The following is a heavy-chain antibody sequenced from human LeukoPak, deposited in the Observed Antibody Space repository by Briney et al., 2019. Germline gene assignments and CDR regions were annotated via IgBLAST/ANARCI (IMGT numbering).Heavy chain of an antibody. Sequence: PGGSLRLSCGASGFTFSSYWMFWVRQAPGKGLVWVSRINTDGSSTTHADSVKGRFTISRDNAKNTLYLQMNSLRAEDTAVYYCSRACYDSSGSYIATFDSWCQGTLVTVS. CDR1: GFTFSSYW. CDR2: INTDGSST. V-gene: IGHV3-74*01. CDR3: SRACYDSSGSYIATFDS. J-gene: IGHJ5*01. D-gene: IGHD3-22*01.